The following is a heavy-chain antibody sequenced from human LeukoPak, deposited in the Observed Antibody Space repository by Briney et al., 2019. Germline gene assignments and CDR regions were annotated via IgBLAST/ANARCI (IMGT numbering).Heavy chain of an antibody. CDR3: ARRHQQSGYYDYFDY. Sequence: SVKVSCKASGGTFSSYAISWVRQAPGQGLEWMGGIILIFGTANYAQKFQGRVTITADESTSTAYMELSSLRSEDTAVYYCARRHQQSGYYDYFDYWGQGTLVTVSS. CDR2: IILIFGTA. V-gene: IGHV1-69*13. J-gene: IGHJ4*02. CDR1: GGTFSSYA. D-gene: IGHD3-3*01.